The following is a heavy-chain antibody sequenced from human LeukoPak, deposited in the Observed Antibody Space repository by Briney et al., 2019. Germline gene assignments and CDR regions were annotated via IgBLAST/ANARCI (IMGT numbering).Heavy chain of an antibody. D-gene: IGHD3-10*02. V-gene: IGHV3-48*03. CDR3: AELGITMIGGV. Sequence: GGSLRLSCAASGFTFSNYEMNWVRQAPGKGLEWVSYISSSGSTIYYADSVKGRFTISRDNAKSSLYLQMNSLRAEDTAVYYCAELGITMIGGVWGKGTTVTISS. J-gene: IGHJ6*04. CDR2: ISSSGSTI. CDR1: GFTFSNYE.